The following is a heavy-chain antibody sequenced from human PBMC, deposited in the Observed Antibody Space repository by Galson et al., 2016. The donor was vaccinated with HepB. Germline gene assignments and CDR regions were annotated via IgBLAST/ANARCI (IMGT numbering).Heavy chain of an antibody. V-gene: IGHV2-5*02. D-gene: IGHD3-10*01. CDR1: GFSLTTSGVG. CDR3: AHRKPDYYVSDWFDP. CDR2: IYWVDDQ. J-gene: IGHJ5*02. Sequence: PALVIPTQTLTLTCTLSGFSLTTSGVGVGWIRQPPGQALEWLALIYWVDDQRYSQSLKSRLTITKEPANNEVVLTMTNMDPVDTATYFCAHRKPDYYVSDWFDPWGQGTLVTVSS.